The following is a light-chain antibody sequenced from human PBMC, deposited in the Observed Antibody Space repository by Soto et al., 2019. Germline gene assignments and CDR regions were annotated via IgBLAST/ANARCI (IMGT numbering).Light chain of an antibody. V-gene: IGKV1-39*01. Sequence: SGGFRKRVTVTCRASQTISTYLNWYQQKPGKAPKLLIYAASSLQSGVPSRFSGSGTGTDSTLILSRLPPEAFAPPYCQQRYTAPRTYAQGTKVDIK. CDR3: QQRYTAPRT. CDR1: QTISTY. J-gene: IGKJ1*01. CDR2: AAS.